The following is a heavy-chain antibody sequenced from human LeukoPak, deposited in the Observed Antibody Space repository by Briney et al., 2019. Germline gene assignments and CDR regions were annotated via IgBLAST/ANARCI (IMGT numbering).Heavy chain of an antibody. J-gene: IGHJ4*02. V-gene: IGHV3-9*01. Sequence: PGGSLRLSCAASGFTFDDYAMHWVRQAPGKGLEWVSGISWNSGSIGYADSVKGRFTIPRDNAKNSLYLQMNSLRAEDTALYYCAKDISYDSSGYGFDYWGQGTLVTVSS. CDR3: AKDISYDSSGYGFDY. CDR2: ISWNSGSI. D-gene: IGHD3-22*01. CDR1: GFTFDDYA.